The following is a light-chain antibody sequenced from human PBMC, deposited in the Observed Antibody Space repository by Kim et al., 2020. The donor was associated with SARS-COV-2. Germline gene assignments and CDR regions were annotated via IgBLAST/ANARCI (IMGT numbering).Light chain of an antibody. V-gene: IGLV1-47*01. CDR3: AAWDDSLSVNWV. CDR1: SSNIKTDY. CDR2: KNN. J-gene: IGLJ3*02. Sequence: QSVLTQPPSASGTPGQRVTISCSGSSSNIKTDYVYWYQQLPGAAPKLLIYKNNQRPSGVPDRFSGSKSGTSASLAISGLRSEDEADYYCAAWDDSLSVNWVFGGGTQLTVL.